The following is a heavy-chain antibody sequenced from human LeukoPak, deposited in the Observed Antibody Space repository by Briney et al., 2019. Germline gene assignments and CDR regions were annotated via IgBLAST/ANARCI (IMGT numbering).Heavy chain of an antibody. CDR2: ITGDGGTT. Sequence: GGSLRLSCAASGFTFGDYTMHWFRQPPGRGLQWVSLITGDGGTTSYAGSVKGRFTISGDNSKNSLSLHMNSLRNEDTALYYCAKGHFGAGHYWGQGTLVTVSS. D-gene: IGHD3-3*01. CDR3: AKGHFGAGHY. CDR1: GFTFGDYT. J-gene: IGHJ4*02. V-gene: IGHV3-43*02.